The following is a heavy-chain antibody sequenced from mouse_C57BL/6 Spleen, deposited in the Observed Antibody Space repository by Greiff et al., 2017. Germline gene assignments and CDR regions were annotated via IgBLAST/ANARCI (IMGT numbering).Heavy chain of an antibody. V-gene: IGHV1-20*01. CDR1: GYSFTGYF. J-gene: IGHJ4*01. CDR3: ARWESNYSAMDY. CDR2: INPYNGDT. Sequence: VQLQQSGPELVKPGDSVKISCKASGYSFTGYFMNWVMQSHGKSLEWIGRINPYNGDTFYNQKFKGKATLTVDKSSSTAHMELRSLTSEDSAVYYCARWESNYSAMDYWGQGTSVTVSS. D-gene: IGHD2-5*01.